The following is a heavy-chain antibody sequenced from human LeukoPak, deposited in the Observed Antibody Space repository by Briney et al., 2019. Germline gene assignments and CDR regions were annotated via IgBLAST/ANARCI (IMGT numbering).Heavy chain of an antibody. CDR2: IYYSGST. CDR3: ASLRTGYYYYYYGMDV. D-gene: IGHD7-27*01. Sequence: SETLSLTCTVSGGSISSYYWSWIRQPPGKGLEWIGYIYYSGSTNYNPSLKSRVTISVDTSKNQFSLKLSSVTAADTAVYYCASLRTGYYYYYYGMDVWGQGTTVTVSS. J-gene: IGHJ6*02. CDR1: GGSISSYY. V-gene: IGHV4-59*08.